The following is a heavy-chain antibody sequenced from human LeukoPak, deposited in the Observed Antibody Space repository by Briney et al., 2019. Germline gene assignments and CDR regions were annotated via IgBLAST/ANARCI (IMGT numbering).Heavy chain of an antibody. CDR2: IYYSGST. V-gene: IGHV4-30-4*01. CDR3: ARQLRFPLILDY. J-gene: IGHJ4*02. Sequence: PSQTLSLTCTVSGGSISSGDSYWSWIRQPPGKGLEWIGYIYYSGSTYYNPSLKSRVTISVDTSKNQFSLKLSSVTAADTAVYYCARQLRFPLILDYWGQGTLVTVSS. CDR1: GGSISSGDSY. D-gene: IGHD3-3*01.